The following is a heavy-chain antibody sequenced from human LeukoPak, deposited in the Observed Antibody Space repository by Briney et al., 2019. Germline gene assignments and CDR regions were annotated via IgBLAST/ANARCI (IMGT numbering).Heavy chain of an antibody. J-gene: IGHJ4*02. CDR1: GFTFSSYA. Sequence: GGSLRLSCAASGFTFSSYAMNWVRQAPGKGLEWVSAISGSGGSTYYADSVKGRFTISRDNSKNTLYLQMNSLRAEDTAVYYCAKDSSGRGFYGSGSIWAPREATFNYFDYWGQGTLVTVSS. CDR2: ISGSGGST. D-gene: IGHD3-10*01. CDR3: AKDSSGRGFYGSGSIWAPREATFNYFDY. V-gene: IGHV3-23*01.